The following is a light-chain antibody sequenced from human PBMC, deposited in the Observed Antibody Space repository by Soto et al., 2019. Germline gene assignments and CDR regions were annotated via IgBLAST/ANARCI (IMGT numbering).Light chain of an antibody. J-gene: IGLJ3*02. Sequence: QSVLTQPPSASGTPGQRVTISCSGSSSNIGSNPVNWYQQLPGTAPKLLIYGNNQRPSGVPGRFSGSKSGTSASLAISGLQSEDEADYYCAAWDDSLKVVFGGGTKLTVL. CDR1: SSNIGSNP. CDR3: AAWDDSLKVV. CDR2: GNN. V-gene: IGLV1-44*01.